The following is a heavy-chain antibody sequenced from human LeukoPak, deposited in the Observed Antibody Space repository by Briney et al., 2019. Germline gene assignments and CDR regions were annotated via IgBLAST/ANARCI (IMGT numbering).Heavy chain of an antibody. CDR1: GYTFTNHG. CDR2: ISTNNGNT. D-gene: IGHD3-22*01. Sequence: ASVKVSRKASGYTFTNHGISWVRQAPGQGLEWMGWISTNNGNTNYAQKLQGRVTMTTDTSASTAYMELRSLRSDDTAVYYCARNFYDSRGYSHFDPWGQGTLVTVSS. J-gene: IGHJ5*02. CDR3: ARNFYDSRGYSHFDP. V-gene: IGHV1-18*01.